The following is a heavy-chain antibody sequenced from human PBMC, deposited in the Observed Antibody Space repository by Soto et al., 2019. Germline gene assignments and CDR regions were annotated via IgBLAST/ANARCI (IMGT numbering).Heavy chain of an antibody. V-gene: IGHV3-23*01. Sequence: VGSLRLSCAASGFKFSNYAMSWVRQAPGKGLEWVSLISATGGGTYYADSVKGRFTISRDNSHNTLYPQVRSLTAEDTAVYYCAKDRRAGGNSAFYFDFWGQGAQVTVSS. D-gene: IGHD3-16*01. CDR3: AKDRRAGGNSAFYFDF. CDR1: GFKFSNYA. J-gene: IGHJ4*02. CDR2: ISATGGGT.